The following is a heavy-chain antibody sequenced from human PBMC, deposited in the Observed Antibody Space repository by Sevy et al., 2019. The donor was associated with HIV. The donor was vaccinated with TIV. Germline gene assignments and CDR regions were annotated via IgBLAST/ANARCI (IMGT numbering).Heavy chain of an antibody. CDR2: ISPHNGDT. J-gene: IGHJ4*02. CDR3: ARAHCSGGRCYSLAY. CDR1: GYTFTTYH. V-gene: IGHV1-18*01. D-gene: IGHD2-15*01. Sequence: ASVKVSCKISGYTFTTYHITWVRQAPGQGPECMGRISPHNGDTNYAPKFQGRVTMITDKSTSTAYMELRSLRSDDTAVYYCARAHCSGGRCYSLAYWGQGTLFTVSS.